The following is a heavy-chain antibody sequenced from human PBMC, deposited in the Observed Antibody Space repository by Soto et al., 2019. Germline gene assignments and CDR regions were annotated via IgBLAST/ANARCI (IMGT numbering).Heavy chain of an antibody. J-gene: IGHJ4*02. Sequence: PGGSLRLSCAASGFTFSSYAMHWVRQAPGKGLEWVAVISYDGSNKYYEDSAKGRFTISRDNYKNTLYLQMNSLRAEDKAVYYCARVRTMVRGAGVFGRNDYWGQGTLVTVSS. CDR3: ARVRTMVRGAGVFGRNDY. CDR1: GFTFSSYA. V-gene: IGHV3-30-3*01. CDR2: ISYDGSNK. D-gene: IGHD3-10*01.